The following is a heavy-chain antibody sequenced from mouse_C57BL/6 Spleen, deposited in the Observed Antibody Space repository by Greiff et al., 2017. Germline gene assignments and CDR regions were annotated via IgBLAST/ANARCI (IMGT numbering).Heavy chain of an antibody. V-gene: IGHV1-82*01. D-gene: IGHD2-12*01. CDR1: GYAFSSSW. CDR2: IYPGDGDT. CDR3: AREELLGYFDY. Sequence: LVESGPELVKPGASVKISCKASGYAFSSSWMNWVKQRPGKGLEWIGRIYPGDGDTNYNGKFKGKATLTADKSSSTAYMQLSSLTSEDSAVYFCAREELLGYFDYWGQGTTLTVSS. J-gene: IGHJ2*01.